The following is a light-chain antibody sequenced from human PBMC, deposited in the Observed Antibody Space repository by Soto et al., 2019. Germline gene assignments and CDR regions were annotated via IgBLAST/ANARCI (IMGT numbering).Light chain of an antibody. J-gene: IGKJ1*01. CDR3: QNYNSAPWT. CDR2: AAS. Sequence: DIQMTQSPSSLSASVGDRVTITCRASRDISGYLAWYQQKPGQVPKLLIYAASTLQSGVPSRFTASGSGTDFTLTITGLQPEDLATYYCQNYNSAPWTFGQGTKVEF. CDR1: RDISGY. V-gene: IGKV1-27*01.